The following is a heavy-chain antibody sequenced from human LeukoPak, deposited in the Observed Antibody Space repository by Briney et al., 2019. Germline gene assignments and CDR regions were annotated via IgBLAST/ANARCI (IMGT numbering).Heavy chain of an antibody. CDR3: ARDLTGTGDY. D-gene: IGHD1-1*01. J-gene: IGHJ4*02. CDR2: ISSDGSNK. Sequence: GGSLRLSCAVSGFTFSDYWMTWVRQAPGKGLEWVAFISSDGSNKYYADSVKGRFTISRDNPKNTLYLQMNSLRADDTAVYHCARDLTGTGDYWGQGTLVTVSS. CDR1: GFTFSDYW. V-gene: IGHV3-30*03.